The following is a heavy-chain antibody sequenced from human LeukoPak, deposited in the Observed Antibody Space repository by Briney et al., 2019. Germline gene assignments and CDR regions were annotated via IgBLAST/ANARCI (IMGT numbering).Heavy chain of an antibody. CDR1: GFTFSSFG. Sequence: GGSLRLSCAASGFTFSSFGMHWVRQAPGKGLGGGGLISYDGSNEYYADSVKGRFTISRVNSKNALYLQMNSLRAGDTAVYYCAKVPYYGDFYYYGVDVWGQGATVTVSS. J-gene: IGHJ6*02. CDR2: ISYDGSNE. D-gene: IGHD3-3*01. V-gene: IGHV3-30*18. CDR3: AKVPYYGDFYYYGVDV.